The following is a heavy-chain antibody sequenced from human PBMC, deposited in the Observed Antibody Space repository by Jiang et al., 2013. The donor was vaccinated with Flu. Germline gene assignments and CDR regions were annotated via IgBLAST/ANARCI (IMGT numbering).Heavy chain of an antibody. J-gene: IGHJ4*02. CDR2: IYYSGST. V-gene: IGHV4-59*01. CDR1: GGSISSYY. CDR3: ARVGPKQLVGNYFDY. D-gene: IGHD6-6*01. Sequence: SGSGLVKPSETLSLTCTVSGGSISSYYWSWIRQPPGKGLEWIGYIYYSGSTNYNPSLKSRVTISVDTSKNQFSLKLSSVTAADTAVYYCARVGPKQLVGNYFDYWGQGTLVTVSS.